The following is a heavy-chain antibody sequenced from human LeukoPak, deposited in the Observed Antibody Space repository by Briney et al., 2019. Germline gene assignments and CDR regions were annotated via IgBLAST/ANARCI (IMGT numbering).Heavy chain of an antibody. CDR2: IYDRGST. CDR3: ARVRTFDN. J-gene: IGHJ4*02. Sequence: AETLSLTCTVSGPSISSYYWSWIRQPHGKGLEWVGNIYDRGSTEYNPSLKSRVTISVDTSKNQFSLRLSSVTAADAAVYYCARVRTFDNWGQGTLVSLST. CDR1: GPSISSYY. V-gene: IGHV4-59*01.